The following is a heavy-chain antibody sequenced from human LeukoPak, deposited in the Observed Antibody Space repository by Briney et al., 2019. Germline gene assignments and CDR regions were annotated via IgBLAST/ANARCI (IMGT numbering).Heavy chain of an antibody. Sequence: SETLSLTCTVSGGSISSSSYYWGWIRQPPGKGLEWIGSIYYSGSTYYHPSLKSRVTISVDTSKNQFSLKLSSVTAADTAVYYCANIVVPAAYYYYYYYMDVWGKGTTVTVSS. V-gene: IGHV4-39*07. CDR1: GGSISSSSYY. J-gene: IGHJ6*03. D-gene: IGHD2-2*01. CDR3: ANIVVPAAYYYYYYYMDV. CDR2: IYYSGST.